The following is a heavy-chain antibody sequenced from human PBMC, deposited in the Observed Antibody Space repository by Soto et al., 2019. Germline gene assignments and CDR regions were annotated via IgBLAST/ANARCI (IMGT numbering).Heavy chain of an antibody. CDR1: GFTFNNFA. Sequence: EVQLLESGGGLVQPGGSLRLSCAASGFTFNNFAMNWVRQAPGKGLEWVSAVNNGGDSTYYADSVQGRFSISRDNSENTLYMQMNSLRADDTGVYYCAKASGRVATRGLSDVWGKGTTVTVSS. J-gene: IGHJ6*04. D-gene: IGHD5-12*01. V-gene: IGHV3-23*01. CDR2: VNNGGDST. CDR3: AKASGRVATRGLSDV.